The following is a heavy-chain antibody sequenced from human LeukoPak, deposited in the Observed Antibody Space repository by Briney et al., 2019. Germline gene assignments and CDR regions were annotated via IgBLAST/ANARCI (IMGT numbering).Heavy chain of an antibody. CDR1: GGSISSYY. CDR3: ARHNKHSSSSWPYYYYMDV. Sequence: ASETLSLTFTVSGGSISSYYWSWIRQPAGKGLEWIGRIYTSGSTNYNPSLKSRVTISVDTSKNQFSLKLSSVTAADTAVYYCARHNKHSSSSWPYYYYMDVWGKGTTVTVSS. D-gene: IGHD6-6*01. V-gene: IGHV4-4*07. J-gene: IGHJ6*03. CDR2: IYTSGST.